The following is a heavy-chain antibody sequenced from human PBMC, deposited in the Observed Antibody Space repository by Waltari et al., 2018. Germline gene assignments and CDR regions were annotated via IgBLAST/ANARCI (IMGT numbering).Heavy chain of an antibody. CDR2: IIPILGTA. CDR3: ASNSARRRGEYYFDY. D-gene: IGHD3-16*01. J-gene: IGHJ4*02. V-gene: IGHV1-69*13. Sequence: QVQLVQSGAEVKKPGSSVKVSCKASGGTFSSYAISWVRQAPGQGLEWMGRIIPILGTANYAQKFQGRVTITADKSTSTAYMELSSLRSEDTAVYYCASNSARRRGEYYFDYWGQGTLVTVSS. CDR1: GGTFSSYA.